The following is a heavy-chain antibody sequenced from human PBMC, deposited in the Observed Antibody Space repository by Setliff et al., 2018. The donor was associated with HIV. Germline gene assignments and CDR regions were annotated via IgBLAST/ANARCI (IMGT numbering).Heavy chain of an antibody. CDR3: ARQNSGWGVGLYYFDY. Sequence: PSETLSLTCSVSGGSISSSSDYWGWIRQPSGKGLEWIGSIYYSGSIYYNPSLKSRVTISVDTPNNHFSLRLSSVTAADTALYYCARQNSGWGVGLYYFDYWGQGTLVTVSS. V-gene: IGHV4-39*01. J-gene: IGHJ4*02. D-gene: IGHD6-19*01. CDR2: IYYSGSI. CDR1: GGSISSSSDY.